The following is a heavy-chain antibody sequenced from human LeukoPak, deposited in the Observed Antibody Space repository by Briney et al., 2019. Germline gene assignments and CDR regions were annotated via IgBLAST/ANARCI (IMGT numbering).Heavy chain of an antibody. CDR3: ARHGPGKWLALFDY. V-gene: IGHV4-39*01. CDR1: GGSISSSSYY. CDR2: IYYSGST. Sequence: SETLSLTCTVSGGSISSSSYYWGWIRQPPGKGLEWIGSIYYSGSTYYNPSLKSRVTISVDTSKNQFSLKLSSVTAADTAVYYCARHGPGKWLALFDYWGQGTLVTVSS. D-gene: IGHD6-19*01. J-gene: IGHJ4*02.